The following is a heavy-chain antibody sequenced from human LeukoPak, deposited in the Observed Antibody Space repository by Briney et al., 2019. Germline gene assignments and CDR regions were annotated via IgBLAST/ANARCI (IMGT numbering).Heavy chain of an antibody. CDR3: ARGRIFMVRGVIKNYFDY. J-gene: IGHJ4*02. V-gene: IGHV4-34*01. Sequence: SETLSLTCAVYGGSFSVYYWSWIRQPPGKGLEWIGEIHHGGSPSYNPSLKSRVTISLDTSKNQFSLKLSSVTAADTAVYYCARGRIFMVRGVIKNYFDYWGQGTLVTVSS. D-gene: IGHD3-10*01. CDR2: IHHGGSP. CDR1: GGSFSVYY.